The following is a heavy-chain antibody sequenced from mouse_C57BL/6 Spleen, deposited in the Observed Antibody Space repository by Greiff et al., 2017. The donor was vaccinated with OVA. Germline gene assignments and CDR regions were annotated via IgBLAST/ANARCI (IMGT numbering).Heavy chain of an antibody. V-gene: IGHV1-26*01. CDR1: GYTFTDYY. J-gene: IGHJ2*01. D-gene: IGHD1-1*01. CDR3: ARGGYYGSSPCDY. CDR2: INPNNGGT. Sequence: EVQLQQSGPELVKPGASVKISCKASGYTFTDYYMNWVKQSHGKSLEWIGDINPNNGGTSYNQKFKGKATLTVDKSSSTAYMELRSLTSEDSAVYYCARGGYYGSSPCDYWGQGTTLTVAS.